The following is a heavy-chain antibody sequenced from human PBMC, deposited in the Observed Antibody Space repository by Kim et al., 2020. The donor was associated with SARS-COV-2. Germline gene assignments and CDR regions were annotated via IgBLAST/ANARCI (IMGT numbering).Heavy chain of an antibody. CDR1: GYTFTTSV. CDR3: ARLATKYFDY. Sequence: ASVKVSCKTSGYTFTTSVIHWVRLAPGQRPEWMGWLHAGNGNTEYSQKFQDRLTITRDTSASTAYMEMSSLTTEDTAIYYCARLATKYFDYWGQGTLVTVSS. D-gene: IGHD5-12*01. CDR2: LHAGNGNT. V-gene: IGHV1-3*01. J-gene: IGHJ4*02.